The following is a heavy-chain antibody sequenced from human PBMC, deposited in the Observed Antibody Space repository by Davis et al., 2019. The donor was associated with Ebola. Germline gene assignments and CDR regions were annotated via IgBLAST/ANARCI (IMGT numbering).Heavy chain of an antibody. CDR2: ISSSSSYI. V-gene: IGHV3-21*01. J-gene: IGHJ5*02. CDR3: ARGLVVAAEEAWFDP. Sequence: PGGSLRLSCAASGFTFSSYSMNWVRQAPGKGLEWVSSISSSSSYIYYADSVKGRFTISRDNAKNSLYLQMNSLRAEDTAVYYCARGLVVAAEEAWFDPWGQGTLVTVSS. CDR1: GFTFSSYS. D-gene: IGHD2-15*01.